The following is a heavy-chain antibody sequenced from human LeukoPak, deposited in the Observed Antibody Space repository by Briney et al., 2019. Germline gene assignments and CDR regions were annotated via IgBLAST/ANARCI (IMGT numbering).Heavy chain of an antibody. J-gene: IGHJ6*02. D-gene: IGHD2-15*01. V-gene: IGHV3-30-3*01. CDR3: ARVMQKTYRDYYYYGMDV. CDR2: ISYDGSNK. CDR1: GFTFSSYA. Sequence: PGGSLRLSCAASGFTFSSYAMHWVRQAPGKGLEWVAVISYDGSNKYYADSVKGRFTISRDNSKNTLYLQMNSLRAEDTAVYYCARVMQKTYRDYYYYGMDVWGQGTTVTVSS.